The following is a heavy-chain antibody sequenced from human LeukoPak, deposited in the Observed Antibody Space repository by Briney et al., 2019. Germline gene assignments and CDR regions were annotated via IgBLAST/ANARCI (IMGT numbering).Heavy chain of an antibody. D-gene: IGHD2-15*01. CDR2: IDASDSYT. CDR1: GSSFTTYW. CDR3: ARGLRGGPSGGGLDY. V-gene: IGHV5-10-1*01. Sequence: GESLKISCKGSGSSFTTYWITWVRQMPGKGLEWMGRIDASDSYTNYSPSFQGHVTISADKSINTAYLQWSSLKASDTAMYYCARGLRGGPSGGGLDYWGQGTLVTVSS. J-gene: IGHJ4*02.